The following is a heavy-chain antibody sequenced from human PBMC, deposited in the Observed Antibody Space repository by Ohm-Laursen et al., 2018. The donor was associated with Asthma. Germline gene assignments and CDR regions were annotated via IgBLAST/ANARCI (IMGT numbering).Heavy chain of an antibody. D-gene: IGHD3-10*01. J-gene: IGHJ6*02. V-gene: IGHV4-59*01. CDR2: IYYSGST. CDR1: GGSISSYY. CDR3: ARVITMVRGVYYYGMDV. Sequence: GTLSLTCTVSGGSISSYYWSWIRQPPGKGLEWIGHIYYSGSTTYNPSLKSRVTISVDTSKDQFSLKLSSVTAADTAVYYCARVITMVRGVYYYGMDVWGQGTTVTVSS.